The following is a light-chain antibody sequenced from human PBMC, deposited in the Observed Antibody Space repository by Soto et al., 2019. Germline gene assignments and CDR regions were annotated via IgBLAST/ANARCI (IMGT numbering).Light chain of an antibody. CDR1: QSVGRTY. V-gene: IGKV3D-15*01. CDR3: QQYNNWPRT. J-gene: IGKJ1*01. Sequence: EIVLTQSPGTLFLSPGERATLSCRSSQSVGRTYLAWYQQKPGQAPRLLIFGASSRATGIPARFSGSGSGTEFPLTISSLQSEDFAVYYCQQYNNWPRTFGQGTKVDIK. CDR2: GAS.